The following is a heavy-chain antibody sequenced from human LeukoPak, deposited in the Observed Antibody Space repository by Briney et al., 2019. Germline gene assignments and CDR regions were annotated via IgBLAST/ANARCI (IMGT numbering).Heavy chain of an antibody. CDR2: INPNSGGT. D-gene: IGHD2-2*01. CDR3: ARDWRYCSSTSCYDAFDI. CDR1: GYTFTGYY. V-gene: IGHV1-2*02. Sequence: ASVKVSCKAPGYTFTGYYMHWVRQAPGQGLEWMGWINPNSGGTNYAQKFQGRVTMTRDTSISTAYMELSRLRSDDTAVYYCARDWRYCSSTSCYDAFDIWGQGTMVTVSS. J-gene: IGHJ3*02.